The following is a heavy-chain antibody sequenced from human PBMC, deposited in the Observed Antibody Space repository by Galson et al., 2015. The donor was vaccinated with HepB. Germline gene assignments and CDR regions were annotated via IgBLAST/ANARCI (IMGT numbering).Heavy chain of an antibody. CDR1: GFTFSSYA. CDR2: ISYDGSNK. Sequence: SLRLSCAASGFTFSSYAMHWVRQAPGKGLEWVAVISYDGSNKYYADSVKGRFTISRDNSKNTLYLQMNSLRAEDTAVYYCARGGTPPHIVVVVADRRFDYWGQGTLVTVSS. D-gene: IGHD2-15*01. J-gene: IGHJ4*02. CDR3: ARGGTPPHIVVVVADRRFDY. V-gene: IGHV3-30-3*01.